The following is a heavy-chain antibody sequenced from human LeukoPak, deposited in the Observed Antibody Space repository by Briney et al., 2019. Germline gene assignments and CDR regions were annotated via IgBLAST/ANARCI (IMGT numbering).Heavy chain of an antibody. CDR1: GYTFTSYG. CDR2: ISAYNGNT. V-gene: IGHV1-18*01. D-gene: IGHD3-9*01. J-gene: IGHJ4*02. Sequence: ASVTVSFTASGYTFTSYGISWVRQAPGQGLEWMGWISAYNGNTNYAQKLQGRVTMTTDTSTSTAYVELRSLRSDDTAVYYCVRADWLSDFDYWGQGTLVTVSS. CDR3: VRADWLSDFDY.